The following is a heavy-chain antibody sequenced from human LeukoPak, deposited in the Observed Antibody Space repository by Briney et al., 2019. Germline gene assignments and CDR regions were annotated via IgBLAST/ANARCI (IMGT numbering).Heavy chain of an antibody. Sequence: SETLSVTCSVSGYSISSGYYWGWIRQPPGKGREGIGVFYHSENNYYNPSLQSRVTKSVDHSKNQFSLSLSSVTAADTAVYYCARRLGYCDSNTCYNWFDPWGLGTLVTVSS. D-gene: IGHD2-2*01. J-gene: IGHJ5*02. CDR2: FYHSENN. CDR1: GYSISSGYY. V-gene: IGHV4-38-2*02. CDR3: ARRLGYCDSNTCYNWFDP.